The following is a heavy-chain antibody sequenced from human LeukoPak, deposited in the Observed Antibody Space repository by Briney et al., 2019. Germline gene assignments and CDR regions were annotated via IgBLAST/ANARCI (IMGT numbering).Heavy chain of an antibody. D-gene: IGHD3-10*01. J-gene: IGHJ4*02. CDR2: IYYSGST. CDR1: GGSISGYY. Sequence: SETLSLTCTVSGGSISGYYWSWIRQPPGKGLEWIGYIYYSGSTNYNPSLKSRVTISVDTSKNQFSLKLSSVTAADTAVYYCARGRYNYGSGSYFGYWGQGTLVTVSS. V-gene: IGHV4-59*12. CDR3: ARGRYNYGSGSYFGY.